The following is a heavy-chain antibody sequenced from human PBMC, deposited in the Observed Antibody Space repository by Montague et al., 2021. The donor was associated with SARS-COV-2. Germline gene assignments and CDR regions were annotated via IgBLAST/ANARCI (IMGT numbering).Heavy chain of an antibody. J-gene: IGHJ4*02. CDR3: ASQVPDFWSGIDY. V-gene: IGHV4-61*05. D-gene: IGHD3-3*01. CDR1: GGSISSSSYY. CDR2: IYYSGST. Sequence: SETLSLTCTVSGGSISSSSYYWGWIRQPPGKGLEWIGYIYYSGSTNYNPSLKSRVTISVDTSKNQFSLKLSSVTAADTAVYYCASQVPDFWSGIDYWGQGTPVTVSS.